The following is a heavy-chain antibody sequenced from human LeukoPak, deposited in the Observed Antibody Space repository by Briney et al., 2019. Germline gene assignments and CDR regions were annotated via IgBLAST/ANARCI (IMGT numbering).Heavy chain of an antibody. CDR2: IRYDGSNK. J-gene: IGHJ5*02. V-gene: IGHV3-30*02. CDR3: AKDRGAMVRGVPFPFDP. CDR1: GFTFSSYG. Sequence: GGSLRLSCAASGFTFSSYGMHWVRQAPGKGLEWVAFIRYDGSNKYYADSVKGRFTISRDNSKNTLYLQMNSLRAEDTAVYYCAKDRGAMVRGVPFPFDPWGQGTLVTVSS. D-gene: IGHD3-10*01.